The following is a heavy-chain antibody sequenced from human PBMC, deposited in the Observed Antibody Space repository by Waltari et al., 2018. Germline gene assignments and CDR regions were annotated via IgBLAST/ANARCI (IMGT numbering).Heavy chain of an antibody. CDR2: ISSSSSYI. J-gene: IGHJ3*02. CDR1: AFTVRSYS. D-gene: IGHD6-13*01. CDR3: ARPIAAVGAFDI. V-gene: IGHV3-21*01. Sequence: EVQLLESGGGLVKPGGSLRLSCSARAFTVRSYSMNWVRQAPGKGLECVSSISSSSSYIYYADSVKGRFTISRDNAKNSLYLQMNSLRAEDTAVYYCARPIAAVGAFDIWGQGTMVTVSS.